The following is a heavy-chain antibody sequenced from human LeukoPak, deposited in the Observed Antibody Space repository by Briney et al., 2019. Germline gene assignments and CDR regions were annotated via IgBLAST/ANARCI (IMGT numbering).Heavy chain of an antibody. Sequence: SETLSLTCTVSGGSISSGDYYWSWIRQPPGKGLEWIGYIYYSGSTYYNPSLKSRVTISVDTSKNQFSLKLSSVTAADTAVYYCARTYCSGGSCYKGVFDYWGQGTLVTVSS. CDR2: IYYSGST. D-gene: IGHD2-15*01. CDR1: GGSISSGDYY. V-gene: IGHV4-30-4*01. CDR3: ARTYCSGGSCYKGVFDY. J-gene: IGHJ4*02.